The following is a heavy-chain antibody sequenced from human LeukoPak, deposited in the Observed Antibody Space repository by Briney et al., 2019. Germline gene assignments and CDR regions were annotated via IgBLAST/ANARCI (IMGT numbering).Heavy chain of an antibody. CDR3: ARAQITMVRGVTLDYYYYYMDV. CDR2: ICYDGSNK. V-gene: IGHV3-33*01. Sequence: GRSLRLSCAASGFTFSSYGMHWVRQAPGKGLEWVAVICYDGSNKYYADSVKGRFTISRDNSKNTLYLQMNSLRAEDTAVYYCARAQITMVRGVTLDYYYYYMDVWGKGTTVTVSS. D-gene: IGHD3-10*01. J-gene: IGHJ6*03. CDR1: GFTFSSYG.